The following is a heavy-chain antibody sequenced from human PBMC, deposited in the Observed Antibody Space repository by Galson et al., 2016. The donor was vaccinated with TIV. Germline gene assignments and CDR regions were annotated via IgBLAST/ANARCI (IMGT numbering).Heavy chain of an antibody. CDR3: VRDYQLADY. CDR1: GFTFDDYG. D-gene: IGHD1-1*01. CDR2: INWNGGST. Sequence: LRLSCAASGFTFDDYGMSWVRQAPGKGLEWVAGINWNGGSTGYADSVQGRFTISRDDAKNSLYLQMNGLRAEDTAFYYCVRDYQLADYWGQGTLVIVSS. V-gene: IGHV3-20*04. J-gene: IGHJ4*02.